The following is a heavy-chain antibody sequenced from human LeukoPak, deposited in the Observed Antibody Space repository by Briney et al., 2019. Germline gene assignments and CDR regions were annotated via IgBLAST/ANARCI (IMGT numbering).Heavy chain of an antibody. CDR3: ARGLSVRGTFDC. Sequence: GGSLRLSCAASGFTFSSYAMSWVRQAPGKGLEWVSAISGSGGSTYYADSVRGRFTISRDNAKNSLFLQMNSLRAEDTAVFYCARGLSVRGTFDCWGQGTLVTVSS. J-gene: IGHJ4*02. D-gene: IGHD3-10*01. CDR2: ISGSGGST. CDR1: GFTFSSYA. V-gene: IGHV3-23*01.